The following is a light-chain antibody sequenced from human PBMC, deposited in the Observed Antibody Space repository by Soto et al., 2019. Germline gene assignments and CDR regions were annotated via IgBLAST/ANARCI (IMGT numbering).Light chain of an antibody. CDR1: QRVSSSY. CDR2: GAS. Sequence: EIVLTQSPGTLSLSPGERATLSCRASQRVSSSYLAWYQQKPGQAPRLLIYGASSRATGIPDRFSGSGSGTDFPLTISRLEPEDFAVYYCQQYGSSPFTFGPGTKVDI. J-gene: IGKJ3*01. V-gene: IGKV3-20*01. CDR3: QQYGSSPFT.